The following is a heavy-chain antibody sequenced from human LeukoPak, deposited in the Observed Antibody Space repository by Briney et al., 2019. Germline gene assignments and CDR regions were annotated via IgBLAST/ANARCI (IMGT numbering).Heavy chain of an antibody. Sequence: SETLSLTCTVSGGSISRSSYYWGWIRQPPGKGLEWIGSIYYSGSTSYNPSLKSRVTISVDTSKNQFSLKLSSVTAADTAVYYCARGQRLFDYWGQGTLVTVSS. V-gene: IGHV4-39*07. CDR3: ARGQRLFDY. CDR1: GGSISRSSYY. J-gene: IGHJ4*02. D-gene: IGHD6-25*01. CDR2: IYYSGST.